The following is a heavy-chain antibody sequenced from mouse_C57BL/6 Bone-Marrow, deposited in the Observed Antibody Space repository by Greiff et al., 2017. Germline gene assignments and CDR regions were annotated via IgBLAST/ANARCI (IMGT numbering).Heavy chain of an antibody. CDR2: IHPNSGST. CDR3: ARSGYGYDDY. Sequence: QVQLQQPGAELVKPGASVKLSCKASGYTFTSYWMHWVKQTPGQGLEWIGMIHPNSGSTNYNEKFKSKATLTVDKSSSTAYMQLSRLTSEDSAVYYCARSGYGYDDYWGQGTTLTVSS. V-gene: IGHV1-64*01. J-gene: IGHJ2*01. D-gene: IGHD2-2*01. CDR1: GYTFTSYW.